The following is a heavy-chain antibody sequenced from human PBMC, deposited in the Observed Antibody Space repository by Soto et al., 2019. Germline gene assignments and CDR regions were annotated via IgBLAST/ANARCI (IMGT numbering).Heavy chain of an antibody. CDR1: GFTFSSYW. V-gene: IGHV3-7*01. J-gene: IGHJ4*02. CDR2: IKQDGSEK. CDR3: ATLDSSGWCRGVDY. Sequence: EVQLVESGGGLVQPGGSLRLSCAASGFTFSSYWMSWVRQAPGKGLEWVANIKQDGSEKYYVDSVKGRFTISRDNAKNSLYLQMNSLRAEDTAVYYCATLDSSGWCRGVDYWGQGTLVTVSS. D-gene: IGHD6-19*01.